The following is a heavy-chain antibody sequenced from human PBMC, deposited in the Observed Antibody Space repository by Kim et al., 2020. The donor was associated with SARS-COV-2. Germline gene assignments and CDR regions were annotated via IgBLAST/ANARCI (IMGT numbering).Heavy chain of an antibody. CDR1: GFTFSNAW. CDR2: IKSKTDGGTT. CDR3: TTLVVVAPLRVRYYGMDV. Sequence: GGSLRLSCAASGFTFSNAWMSWVRQAPGKGLEWVGRIKSKTDGGTTDYAAPVKGRFTISRDDSKNTLYLQMNSLKTEDTAVYYCTTLVVVAPLRVRYYGMDVWGQGTTVTVSS. J-gene: IGHJ6*02. D-gene: IGHD2-15*01. V-gene: IGHV3-15*01.